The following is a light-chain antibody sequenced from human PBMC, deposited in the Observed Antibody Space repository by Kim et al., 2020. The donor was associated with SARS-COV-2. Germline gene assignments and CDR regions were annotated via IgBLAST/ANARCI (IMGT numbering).Light chain of an antibody. CDR3: MQAIHRPRT. V-gene: IGKV2-29*02. J-gene: IGKJ1*01. CDR1: QSLLHSDGKTY. Sequence: DIVMTQTPLSLSVTPGQPASISCKSSQSLLHSDGKTYLYWYLQKPGQSPHLLIYGVSSRFSGVPDRFSGSGSGTDFTLKISRVEAEDVGIYYCMQAIHRPRTFGQGTKVDIK. CDR2: GVS.